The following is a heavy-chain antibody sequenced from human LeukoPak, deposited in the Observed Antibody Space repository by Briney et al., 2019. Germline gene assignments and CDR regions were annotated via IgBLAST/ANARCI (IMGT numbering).Heavy chain of an antibody. CDR3: ARDLRERITMVRGVITFDY. CDR1: GYTFTGYY. J-gene: IGHJ4*02. D-gene: IGHD3-10*01. Sequence: GASVKVSCKASGYTFTGYYMHWVRQAPGQGLEWMGRINPNSGGTNYAQKFQGRVTMTRDTSISTAHMELSRLRSDDTAVYYCARDLRERITMVRGVITFDYWGQGTLVTVSS. CDR2: INPNSGGT. V-gene: IGHV1-2*06.